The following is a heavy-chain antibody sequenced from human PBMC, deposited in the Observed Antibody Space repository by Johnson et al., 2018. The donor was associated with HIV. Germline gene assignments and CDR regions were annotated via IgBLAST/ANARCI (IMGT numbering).Heavy chain of an antibody. Sequence: VQLVESGGGLVQPGGSLRLSCAASGFSFSTYWMHWVRQAPGKGLVWVSRINSDGSNTTYADSVKGRFTVSRDNSKNTLYLQMNSLRAEDTAVYYCAKLPGGNSGFVDAFDIWGQGTMVTVSS. CDR3: AKLPGGNSGFVDAFDI. CDR1: GFSFSTYW. D-gene: IGHD4-23*01. V-gene: IGHV3-74*02. J-gene: IGHJ3*02. CDR2: INSDGSNT.